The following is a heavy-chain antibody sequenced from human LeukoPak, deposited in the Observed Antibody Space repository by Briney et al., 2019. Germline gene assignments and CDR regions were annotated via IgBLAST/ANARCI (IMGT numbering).Heavy chain of an antibody. V-gene: IGHV4-61*09. J-gene: IGHJ6*04. CDR2: FYSSTRT. CDR3: ARCMSELDYGDYAYYYHMDV. Sequence: SQTLSLTCTVSGDSLTSGSRYWSWIRQRAGKGLEWIGHFYSSTRTTYNPSLESRVTISGDTAKNQFSLKLDSVTAADTAVYFCARCMSELDYGDYAYYYHMDVWGKGTTVTVSS. D-gene: IGHD4-17*01. CDR1: GDSLTSGSRY.